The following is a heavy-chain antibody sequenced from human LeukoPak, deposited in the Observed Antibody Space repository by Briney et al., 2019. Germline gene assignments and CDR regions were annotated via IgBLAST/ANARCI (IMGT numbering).Heavy chain of an antibody. D-gene: IGHD1-26*01. Sequence: GGSLRLSCAASGFTFSSYSMNWVRQAPGRGLEWVSSISSSSSYIYYADSVKGRFTISRDNAKNSLYLQMNSLRAEDTAVYYCARDELGGFDYWGQGTLVTVSS. CDR1: GFTFSSYS. CDR2: ISSSSSYI. CDR3: ARDELGGFDY. V-gene: IGHV3-21*01. J-gene: IGHJ4*02.